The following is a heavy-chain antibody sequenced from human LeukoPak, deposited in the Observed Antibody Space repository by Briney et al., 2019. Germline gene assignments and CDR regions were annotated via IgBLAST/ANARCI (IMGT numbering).Heavy chain of an antibody. CDR1: GFTFDDYA. V-gene: IGHV3-9*01. CDR2: ISWNSGSI. J-gene: IGHJ4*02. Sequence: GGSLRLSCAASGFTFDDYAMHWVRQAPGKGLECVSGISWNSGSIGYADSVKGRFTISRDNAKNSLYLQMNSLRAEDTALYYCAKDMGAYSSGPLDYWGQGTLVTVSS. CDR3: AKDMGAYSSGPLDY. D-gene: IGHD6-19*01.